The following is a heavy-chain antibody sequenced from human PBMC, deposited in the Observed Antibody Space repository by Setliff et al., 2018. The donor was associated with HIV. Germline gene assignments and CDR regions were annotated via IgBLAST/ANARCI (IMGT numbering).Heavy chain of an antibody. CDR3: ARGRRDCSSGSCYGPYYMDV. D-gene: IGHD2-15*01. J-gene: IGHJ6*03. CDR1: GFSVTDNY. V-gene: IGHV3-74*01. CDR2: INTDERYT. Sequence: PGGSLRLSCEASGFSVTDNYMHWVRQAPGKGLVWVSRINTDERYTLYADSVKGRFTISRDNAKSALYLQMNSLRAEDTATYYCARGRRDCSSGSCYGPYYMDVWGKGTTVTVSS.